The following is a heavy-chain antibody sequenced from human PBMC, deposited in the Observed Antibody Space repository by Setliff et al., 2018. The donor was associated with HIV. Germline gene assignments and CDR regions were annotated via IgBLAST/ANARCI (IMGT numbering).Heavy chain of an antibody. J-gene: IGHJ5*02. CDR1: VESFSGFY. Sequence: SETLSLTCAVYVESFSGFYWSWIRQPPGKGLEWIGWIHYSGRTNFNPSLRSRATISFDTSKNQFSLNLTSVTAADTAVYYCARAPFRGGSFGWFDPWGQGTLVTV. CDR2: IHYSGRT. V-gene: IGHV4-34*09. CDR3: ARAPFRGGSFGWFDP. D-gene: IGHD2-15*01.